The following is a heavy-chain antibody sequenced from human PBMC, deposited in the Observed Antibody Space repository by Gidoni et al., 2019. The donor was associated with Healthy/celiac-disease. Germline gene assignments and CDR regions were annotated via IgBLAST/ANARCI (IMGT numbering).Heavy chain of an antibody. Sequence: FTISRDNAKNSLYLQMNSLRAEDTAVYYCARVGREFVVVPAAMGGSYFDYWGQGTLVTVSS. J-gene: IGHJ4*02. CDR3: ARVGREFVVVPAAMGGSYFDY. V-gene: IGHV3-11*05. D-gene: IGHD2-2*01.